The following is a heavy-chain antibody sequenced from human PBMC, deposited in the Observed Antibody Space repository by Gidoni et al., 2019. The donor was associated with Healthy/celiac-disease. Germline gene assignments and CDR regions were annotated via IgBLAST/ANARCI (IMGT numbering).Heavy chain of an antibody. Sequence: QVQLQQWGAGLWQPSETLSLTCAVYGGSFSGYYWSWIRQPPGKGLEWIGEINHSGSPNYTPSLKSRVTISVDTSKNQFSLKLSSVTAADTAVYYCALHDYVFDYWGQGTLVTVSS. D-gene: IGHD4-17*01. J-gene: IGHJ4*02. CDR2: INHSGSP. V-gene: IGHV4-34*01. CDR1: GGSFSGYY. CDR3: ALHDYVFDY.